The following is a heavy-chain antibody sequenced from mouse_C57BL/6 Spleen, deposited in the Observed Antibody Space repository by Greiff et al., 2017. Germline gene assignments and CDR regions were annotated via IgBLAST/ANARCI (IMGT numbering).Heavy chain of an antibody. J-gene: IGHJ1*03. CDR1: GFSLSTSGMG. V-gene: IGHV8-12*01. CDR2: IYWDDDK. CDR3: ARRGDGSTRDWYFDV. Sequence: QVTLKECGPGILQSSQTLSLTCSFSGFSLSTSGMGVSWIRQPSGKGLEWLAHIYWDDDKRDNPSLKSRRTISKDTSRNQVFLKITSVDTADTATYYCARRGDGSTRDWYFDVWGTGTTVTVSS. D-gene: IGHD2-3*01.